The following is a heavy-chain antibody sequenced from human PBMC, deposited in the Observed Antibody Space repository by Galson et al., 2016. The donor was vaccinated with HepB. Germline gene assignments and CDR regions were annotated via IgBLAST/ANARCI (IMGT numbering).Heavy chain of an antibody. CDR2: IWYDGSRQ. J-gene: IGHJ4*02. D-gene: IGHD2-2*01. CDR1: GVSFSDYG. V-gene: IGHV3-33*01. Sequence: SLRLSCAASGVSFSDYGMHWVRQAPGKGLEWVALIWYDGSRQYYAHTVQDQLNESTNNNNKMLFLQMNSLRDEDTAVYYCARVDQADESDNWGQGTLVTVSS. CDR3: ARVDQADESDN.